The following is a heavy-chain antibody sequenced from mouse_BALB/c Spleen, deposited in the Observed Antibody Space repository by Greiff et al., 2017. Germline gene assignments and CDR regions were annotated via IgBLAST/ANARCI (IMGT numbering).Heavy chain of an antibody. Sequence: QVQLQQSGAELAKPGASVKMSCKASGYTFTSYWMHWVKQRPGQGLEWIGYINPSTGYTEYNQKFKDKATLTADKSSSTAYMQLSSLTSEDSAVYYCARRTTATLFRYWGQGTTLTVSS. CDR1: GYTFTSYW. CDR3: ARRTTATLFRY. CDR2: INPSTGYT. J-gene: IGHJ2*01. V-gene: IGHV1-7*01. D-gene: IGHD1-2*01.